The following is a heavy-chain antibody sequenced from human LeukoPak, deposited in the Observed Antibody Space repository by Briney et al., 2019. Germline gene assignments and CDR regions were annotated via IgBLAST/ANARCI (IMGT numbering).Heavy chain of an antibody. J-gene: IGHJ4*02. CDR1: GYSFTSYW. Sequence: GESLQISCKGSGYSFTSYWIGWVRQLPGKGLEWMGIIYPGDSDTRYSPSFQGQVTISADKSISTAYLQWSSLKASDTAMYYCARPPAYYYDSSGYYTDYWGQGTLVTVSS. V-gene: IGHV5-51*01. CDR2: IYPGDSDT. D-gene: IGHD3-22*01. CDR3: ARPPAYYYDSSGYYTDY.